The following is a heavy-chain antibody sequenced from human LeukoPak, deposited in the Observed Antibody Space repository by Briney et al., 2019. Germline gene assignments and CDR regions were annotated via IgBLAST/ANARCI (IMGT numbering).Heavy chain of an antibody. Sequence: GGSLRLSCAASGFTFSSYAMSWVRQAPGKGLEWVSVNSGSGGSTYYADSVKGRFTISRDNSKNTLYLQMNSLRAEDTAVYYCAKDYVPDIVVVVAATEFDPWGQGTLVTVSS. CDR3: AKDYVPDIVVVVAATEFDP. V-gene: IGHV3-23*01. CDR1: GFTFSSYA. CDR2: NSGSGGST. D-gene: IGHD2-15*01. J-gene: IGHJ5*02.